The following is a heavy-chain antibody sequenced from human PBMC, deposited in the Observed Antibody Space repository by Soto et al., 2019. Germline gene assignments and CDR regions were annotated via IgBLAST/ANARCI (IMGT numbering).Heavy chain of an antibody. V-gene: IGHV1-69*12. Sequence: QVLLVQSGAEVKKPGSSVRVSCKTSGGTFSSFAISCVRLAPGQGLEWMGVIVPMFAAPTYAQKFQGRVSITADESTRTAYMELSRLMSHDTAVYYCARDRVMRGNAYYYGMDVWGQGTTVTVSS. CDR3: ARDRVMRGNAYYYGMDV. CDR2: IVPMFAAP. CDR1: GGTFSSFA. D-gene: IGHD2-21*01. J-gene: IGHJ6*02.